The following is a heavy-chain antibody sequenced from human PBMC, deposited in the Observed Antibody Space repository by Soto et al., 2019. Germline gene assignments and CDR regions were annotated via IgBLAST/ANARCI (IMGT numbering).Heavy chain of an antibody. J-gene: IGHJ4*02. CDR2: IYHSGST. CDR3: AAGGGLPRYY. Sequence: SFSGYYWTWIRQPPGTGLEWIGYIYHSGSTYYNPSLKSRVTISVDRSKNQFSLKLSSVTAADTAVYYCAAGGGLPRYYWGQGTLVTVSS. V-gene: IGHV4-34*01. CDR1: SFSGYY. D-gene: IGHD5-12*01.